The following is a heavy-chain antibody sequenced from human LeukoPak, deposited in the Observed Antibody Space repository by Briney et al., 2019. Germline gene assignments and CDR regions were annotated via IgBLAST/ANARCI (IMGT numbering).Heavy chain of an antibody. Sequence: ASVKVSCKASGYTFTDYYMHWVRQAPGQGLEWMGRINPNSGDTIYAQKFQGRVTMTRDTSIITAYMELSRLRSDDTAVYYCERDEGSSGCDYWGQGTLVTVSS. CDR1: GYTFTDYY. V-gene: IGHV1-2*06. CDR3: ERDEGSSGCDY. J-gene: IGHJ4*02. CDR2: INPNSGDT. D-gene: IGHD6-19*01.